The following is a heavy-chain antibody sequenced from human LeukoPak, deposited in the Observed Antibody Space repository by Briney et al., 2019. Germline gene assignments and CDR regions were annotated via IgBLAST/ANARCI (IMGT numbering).Heavy chain of an antibody. V-gene: IGHV3-30*02. CDR2: IRYDGGNK. CDR3: ARLNIVVVPAAPSAL. CDR1: GFTFSSYG. J-gene: IGHJ4*02. Sequence: PGGSLRLSCAASGFTFSSYGMHWVRQAPGKGLEWVAFIRYDGGNKYYADSVKGRFTISRDNSKNTLYLQMNSLRAEDTAVYYCARLNIVVVPAAPSALWGQGTLVTVSS. D-gene: IGHD2-2*01.